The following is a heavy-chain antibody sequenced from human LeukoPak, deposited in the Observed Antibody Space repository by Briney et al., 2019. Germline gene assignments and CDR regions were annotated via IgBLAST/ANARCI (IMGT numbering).Heavy chain of an antibody. CDR3: ARVLYYDGPLFDY. CDR1: GFTFSSYA. V-gene: IGHV3-66*01. Sequence: GGSLRLSCAASGFTFSSYAMSWVRQAPGKGLEWVSVIYSGGSTYYADSVKGRFTLSRDNSKNTLYLQMNSLRAEDTAVYYCARVLYYDGPLFDYWGQGTLVTVSS. D-gene: IGHD3-22*01. J-gene: IGHJ4*02. CDR2: IYSGGST.